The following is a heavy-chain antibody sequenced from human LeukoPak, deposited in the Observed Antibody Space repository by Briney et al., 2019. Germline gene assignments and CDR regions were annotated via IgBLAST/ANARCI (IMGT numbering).Heavy chain of an antibody. V-gene: IGHV1-2*02. CDR3: ARVQGYSSPEGGYYYYYYMDV. CDR2: INPNSGGT. J-gene: IGHJ6*03. Sequence: VASVKVSCKASGYTFTGYYMHWVRQAPGQGLEWMGWINPNSGGTNYAQKFQGRVTMTRDTSISTAYMELSRLRSDDTAVYYCARVQGYSSPEGGYYYYYYMDVWGKGTTVTVSS. D-gene: IGHD6-19*01. CDR1: GYTFTGYY.